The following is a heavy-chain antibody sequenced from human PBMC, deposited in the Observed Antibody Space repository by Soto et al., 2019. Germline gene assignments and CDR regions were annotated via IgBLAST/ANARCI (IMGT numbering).Heavy chain of an antibody. D-gene: IGHD2-21*01. Sequence: GASVKVSCKASGYTFTSYGISWVRQAPGQGLEWMGWINPNSGGTNYAQKFQGWVTMTRDTSISTAYMELSRLRSDDTAVYYCARWCDDAFDIWGQGTMVTVSS. CDR2: INPNSGGT. V-gene: IGHV1-2*04. J-gene: IGHJ3*02. CDR3: ARWCDDAFDI. CDR1: GYTFTSYG.